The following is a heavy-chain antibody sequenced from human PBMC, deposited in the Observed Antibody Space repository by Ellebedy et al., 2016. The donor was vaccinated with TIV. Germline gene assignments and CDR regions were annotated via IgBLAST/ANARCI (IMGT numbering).Heavy chain of an antibody. Sequence: MPSETLSLTCTVSGGSISSGDYYWNWIRQPPGKGLEWIGYIYYSGSTYYNPSLKSRLTISIDTSQNQFSLKLNSVTAADTAVYYCARADYDFWSGYGVGFDYWGQGTLATVSS. CDR1: GGSISSGDYY. CDR3: ARADYDFWSGYGVGFDY. J-gene: IGHJ4*02. V-gene: IGHV4-30-4*01. D-gene: IGHD3-3*01. CDR2: IYYSGST.